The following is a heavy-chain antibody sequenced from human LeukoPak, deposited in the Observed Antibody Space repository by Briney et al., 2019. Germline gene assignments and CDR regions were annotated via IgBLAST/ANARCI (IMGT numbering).Heavy chain of an antibody. CDR2: IYFSGST. Sequence: SETLSLTCTVSGGSISSTSYFWTWIRQPAGKGLEWIGRIYFSGSTSYNPSLKSRVTISIDTSKKQFSLNLTAVTAADTAVYYCARDPSHYDSSGYGLDYWGQGTLVTVSS. CDR3: ARDPSHYDSSGYGLDY. J-gene: IGHJ4*02. D-gene: IGHD3-22*01. CDR1: GGSISSTSYF. V-gene: IGHV4-61*02.